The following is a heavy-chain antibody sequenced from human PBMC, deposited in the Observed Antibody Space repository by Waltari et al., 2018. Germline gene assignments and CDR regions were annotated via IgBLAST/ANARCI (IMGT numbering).Heavy chain of an antibody. V-gene: IGHV3-48*01. CDR2: NSSLSRGI. CDR1: GFTFSTYS. Sequence: EVQLAESGGGLVQPGGSLRLSCATSGFTFSTYSMNWVRQAPGKGVEWIAYNSSLSRGIYYADSVKSRFTISRDNAQKSLSLEMHSLRAEDTATYYCARGDDASYFPYYFDYWGQGSLVTVSS. D-gene: IGHD1-26*01. CDR3: ARGDDASYFPYYFDY. J-gene: IGHJ4*02.